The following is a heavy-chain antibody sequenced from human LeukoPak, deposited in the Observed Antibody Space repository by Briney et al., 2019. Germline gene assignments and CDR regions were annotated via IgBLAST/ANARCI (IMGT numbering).Heavy chain of an antibody. CDR1: GYTFTGYY. CDR2: INPNSGGT. J-gene: IGHJ4*02. V-gene: IGHV1-2*02. D-gene: IGHD3-10*01. Sequence: ASVKVSCKASGYTFTGYYMHWVRQAPGQGLEWMGWINPNSGGTNYAQKFQGRVTMTRDTSISTAYMELSRLRSDDTAVYYCARGPPTYGSGSYKAYYLDYWGQGTLVTVSS. CDR3: ARGPPTYGSGSYKAYYLDY.